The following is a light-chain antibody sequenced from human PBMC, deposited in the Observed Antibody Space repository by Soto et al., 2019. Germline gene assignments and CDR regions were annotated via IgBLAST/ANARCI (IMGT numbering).Light chain of an antibody. CDR2: AAS. V-gene: IGKV3-15*01. CDR3: QQYVSSPWA. CDR1: ESVTSS. Sequence: EIVMTQSPATLSVSPGDRATLSCRASESVTSSLAWYQQKPGQPPRLLIYAASTRATDVPARFSGGGSETEFTLTISRLEPEDFAVYYCQQYVSSPWAFGQGTKVDIK. J-gene: IGKJ1*01.